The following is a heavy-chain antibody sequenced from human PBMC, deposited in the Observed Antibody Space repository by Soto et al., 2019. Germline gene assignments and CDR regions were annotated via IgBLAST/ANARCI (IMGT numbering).Heavy chain of an antibody. D-gene: IGHD2-15*01. CDR1: GGSFSGYY. CDR3: GRGRGLSCYKRRDFFGD. CDR2: INRSGST. Sequence: PSETLSLTCAVYGGSFSGYYWRWIRQPPGKGLEWIGEINRSGSTNYNPSLKSRVTISVDTSKNQFSRKLSSVTAADTAVYYCGRGRGLSCYKRRDFFGDRGQGTLVTVSS. J-gene: IGHJ4*02. V-gene: IGHV4-34*01.